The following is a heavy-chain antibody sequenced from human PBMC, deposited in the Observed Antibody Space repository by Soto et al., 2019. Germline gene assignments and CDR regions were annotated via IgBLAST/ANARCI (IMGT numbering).Heavy chain of an antibody. D-gene: IGHD5-18*01. J-gene: IGHJ4*02. CDR3: AKDLVGIQLWFLDY. CDR2: ISYDGSNK. Sequence: GSLRLSCAASGFTFSSYGMHWVRQAPGKGLEWVAVISYDGSNKYYADSVKGRFTISRDNSKNTLYLQMNSLRAEDTAVYYCAKDLVGIQLWFLDYWGQGTLVTVSS. V-gene: IGHV3-30*18. CDR1: GFTFSSYG.